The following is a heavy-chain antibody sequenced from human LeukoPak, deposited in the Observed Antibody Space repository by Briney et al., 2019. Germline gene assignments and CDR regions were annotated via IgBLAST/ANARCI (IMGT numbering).Heavy chain of an antibody. CDR1: GGSISSSNYF. CDR2: IYYRGNT. V-gene: IGHV4-39*01. J-gene: IGHJ5*02. Sequence: PSETLSLTCSVSGGSISSSNYFWGWIRQPPGMGLGWIASIYYRGNTYYNPSLKSRVTIYIDTSKNHFSLKVTSVTAADTAIYYCARQKYIGRNNWFDAWGQGSLVTVSS. D-gene: IGHD5-18*01. CDR3: ARQKYIGRNNWFDA.